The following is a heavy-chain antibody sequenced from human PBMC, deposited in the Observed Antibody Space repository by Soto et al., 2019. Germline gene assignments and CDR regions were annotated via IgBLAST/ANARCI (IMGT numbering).Heavy chain of an antibody. Sequence: TLSLTCTVSGGSISSYYWSWIRQPPGKGLEWIGYIYYSGSTNYNPSLKSRVTISVDTSKNQFFLKLSSVTAADTAVYYCARGRHYYDSSGYYYWGQGTLVTVSS. J-gene: IGHJ4*02. CDR2: IYYSGST. D-gene: IGHD3-22*01. CDR1: GGSISSYY. CDR3: ARGRHYYDSSGYYY. V-gene: IGHV4-59*01.